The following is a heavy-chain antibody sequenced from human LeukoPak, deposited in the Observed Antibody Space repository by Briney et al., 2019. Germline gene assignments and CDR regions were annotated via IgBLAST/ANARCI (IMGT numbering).Heavy chain of an antibody. CDR2: AYYSGGA. V-gene: IGHV4-59*11. Sequence: PSETLSLTCAVSGGSISSHYWSWVRQPPGKGLEWIGNAYYSGGANYNPSLKSRVTISVDTSKNQFSLKLSSVTAADTAVYYCARDSFPYDSGRWENVFDVWGQGTMVSVSS. J-gene: IGHJ3*01. D-gene: IGHD3-22*01. CDR1: GGSISSHY. CDR3: ARDSFPYDSGRWENVFDV.